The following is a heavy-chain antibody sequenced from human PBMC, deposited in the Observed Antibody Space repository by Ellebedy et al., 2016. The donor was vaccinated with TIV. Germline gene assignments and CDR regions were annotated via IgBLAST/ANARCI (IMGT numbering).Heavy chain of an antibody. CDR1: GASIGGGAHY. Sequence: MPSETLSLTCTVSGASIGGGAHYWNWIRQHPGKGLEWIGYIFSRGSTYYNPSLKRRITLSVDASKNQFSLNLTSVTAADTAVYYCARQGYSYGTGLFDFWGQGRLVTVSS. V-gene: IGHV4-31*03. CDR3: ARQGYSYGTGLFDF. J-gene: IGHJ4*02. CDR2: IFSRGST. D-gene: IGHD5-18*01.